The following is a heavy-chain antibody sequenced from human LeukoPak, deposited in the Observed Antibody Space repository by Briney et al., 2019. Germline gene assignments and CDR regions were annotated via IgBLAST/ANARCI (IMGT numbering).Heavy chain of an antibody. Sequence: GSLRLSCAASGFTVSSNYMSWVRQAPGKGLEWVSVIYSGGSTYYADSVKGRFTISRDNSKNTLYLQMNSLRAEDTAVYYCARDVGRYYYYYGMDVWGQGTTVTVSS. J-gene: IGHJ6*02. V-gene: IGHV3-66*01. CDR1: GFTVSSNY. CDR2: IYSGGST. CDR3: ARDVGRYYYYYGMDV.